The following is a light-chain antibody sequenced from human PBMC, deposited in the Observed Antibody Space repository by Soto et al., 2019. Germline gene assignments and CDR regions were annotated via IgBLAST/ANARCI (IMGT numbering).Light chain of an antibody. CDR3: MQALQTLPIT. J-gene: IGKJ5*01. V-gene: IGKV2-28*01. CDR2: LCS. CDR1: QSLLHSNGYNS. Sequence: DIVMTQSPLSLPVTPGEPASISCRSSQSLLHSNGYNSLDWYLQKPGQSPQLLIYLCSNRASGVPDRFSGSGSGTDFTLKISRVEAEDVGVYYCMQALQTLPITFGQGTRLEIK.